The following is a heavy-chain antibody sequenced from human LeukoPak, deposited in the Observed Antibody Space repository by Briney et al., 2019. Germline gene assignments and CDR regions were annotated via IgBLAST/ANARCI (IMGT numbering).Heavy chain of an antibody. Sequence: SGTLSLTCTVSGGSISSGSYYWSWIRQPAGKGLEWIGRIYTSGSTNYNPSLKSRVTISVDTSKNQFSLKLSSVTAADTAVYYCAREGRSDILTGYFYLDAFDIWGQGTMVTVSS. J-gene: IGHJ3*02. D-gene: IGHD3-9*01. CDR2: IYTSGST. CDR1: GGSISSGSYY. CDR3: AREGRSDILTGYFYLDAFDI. V-gene: IGHV4-61*02.